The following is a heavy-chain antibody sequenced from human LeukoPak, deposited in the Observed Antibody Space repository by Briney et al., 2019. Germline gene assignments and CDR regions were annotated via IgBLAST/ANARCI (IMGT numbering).Heavy chain of an antibody. CDR3: AKGQYSSSWNSAWRYYYMDV. CDR1: GFTFSSYG. J-gene: IGHJ6*03. D-gene: IGHD6-13*01. V-gene: IGHV3-23*01. CDR2: ISGSGGST. Sequence: PGGSLRLSCAASGFTFSSYGMSWVRQAPGKGLEWVSAISGSGGSTYYADSVKGRFTISRDNSKNTLYLQMNSLRAEDTAVYYCAKGQYSSSWNSAWRYYYMDVWGKGTTVTISS.